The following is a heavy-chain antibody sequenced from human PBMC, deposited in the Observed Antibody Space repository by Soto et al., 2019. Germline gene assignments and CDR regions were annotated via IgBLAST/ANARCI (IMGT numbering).Heavy chain of an antibody. CDR2: INNCGST. J-gene: IGHJ4*02. CDR3: ARGGEVDTAMAYFDY. D-gene: IGHD5-18*01. Sequence: QVQLQQWGAGLLKPSETLSLTCAVYGGSFSGYYWSWIRQPPGKGLEWIGEINNCGSTNYNPSLKSRVTISIDTSKNQFSLKLSSVTAADTAVYYCARGGEVDTAMAYFDYWGQGTLVTVSS. V-gene: IGHV4-34*01. CDR1: GGSFSGYY.